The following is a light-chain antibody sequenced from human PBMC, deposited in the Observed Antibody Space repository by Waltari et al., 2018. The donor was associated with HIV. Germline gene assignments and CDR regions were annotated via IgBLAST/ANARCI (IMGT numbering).Light chain of an antibody. J-gene: IGLJ2*01. Sequence: QPALTQPASISGSPGQSITISCPGGPPALGGYDFFSRSQQYPGQAPKVLIYEVTSRPSGVSGRFSASRSGSTASLTISQLQAADEADYFCTSTSIGSSAPRVFGGGTKVTVL. V-gene: IGLV2-14*01. CDR1: PPALGGYDF. CDR2: EVT. CDR3: TSTSIGSSAPRV.